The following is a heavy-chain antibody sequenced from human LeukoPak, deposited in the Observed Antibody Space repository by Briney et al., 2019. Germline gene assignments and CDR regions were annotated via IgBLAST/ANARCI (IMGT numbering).Heavy chain of an antibody. V-gene: IGHV3-20*04. J-gene: IGHJ4*02. Sequence: PGGSLRLSCAASGFTFDDYGMSWVRQAPGKGLEWVSGINWNGGSTGYADSVKGRFTISRDNAKNSLYLQMNSLRAEDTALYYCARVSSGWYGNPKYSFAYWGQGTLVTVSS. D-gene: IGHD6-19*01. CDR1: GFTFDDYG. CDR2: INWNGGST. CDR3: ARVSSGWYGNPKYSFAY.